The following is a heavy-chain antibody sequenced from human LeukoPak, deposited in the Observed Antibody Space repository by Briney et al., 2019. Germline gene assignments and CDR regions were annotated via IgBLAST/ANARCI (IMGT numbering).Heavy chain of an antibody. CDR3: ARPSQYYGSGSYPFDY. Sequence: GGSLRLYCAASGFTFSSYGMHWGRQAPGKGLEWVAVIWYDGSNKYYADSVKGRFTISRDNSKNTLYLQMNSLRAEDTAVYYCARPSQYYGSGSYPFDYWGQGTLVTVSS. CDR1: GFTFSSYG. D-gene: IGHD3-10*01. J-gene: IGHJ4*02. CDR2: IWYDGSNK. V-gene: IGHV3-33*01.